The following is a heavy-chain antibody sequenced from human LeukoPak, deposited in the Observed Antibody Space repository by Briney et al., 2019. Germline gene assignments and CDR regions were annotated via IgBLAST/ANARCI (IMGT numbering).Heavy chain of an antibody. J-gene: IGHJ4*02. CDR2: TYYTSQWSN. V-gene: IGHV6-1*01. CDR1: GDSVSSNSAT. D-gene: IGHD6-13*01. CDR3: SREEPSGYSNV. Sequence: SQTLSLTCVISGDSVSSNSATWNWIRPSPSRGLEWLGRTYYTSQWSNDYAVSVESRITINPDTSKNQFSLQLNSVTPEDTAMYYCSREEPSGYSNVWGQGTLVTVSS.